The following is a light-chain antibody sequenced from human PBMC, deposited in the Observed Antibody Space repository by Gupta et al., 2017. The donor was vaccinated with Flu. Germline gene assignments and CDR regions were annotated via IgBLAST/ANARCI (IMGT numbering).Light chain of an antibody. Sequence: QSALTQPASVSGSPGQSITISCTGTSSDVGRYNYVSWYHQHPGKAPKLMIYEVSNRAAGVASRFSGSKSGNTASLTISGLQKEDEADYYCTSATSSNTLVFGGGTKGTVL. CDR2: EVS. CDR3: TSATSSNTLV. V-gene: IGLV2-14*01. CDR1: SSDVGRYNY. J-gene: IGLJ2*01.